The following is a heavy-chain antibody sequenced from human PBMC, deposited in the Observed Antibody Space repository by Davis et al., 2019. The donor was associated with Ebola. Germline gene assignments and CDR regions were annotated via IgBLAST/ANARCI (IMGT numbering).Heavy chain of an antibody. CDR2: IKQGGSEK. CDR1: GFTFSSYW. J-gene: IGHJ4*03. D-gene: IGHD1-26*01. CDR3: ARFSRELAFREISFDY. V-gene: IGHV3-7*01. Sequence: GESLKISCAASGFTFSSYWMSWVRQAPGKGLEWVANIKQGGSEKYYVDSVRGRFIISRDDAKNSLYLQMNSLRAEDTAVYYCARFSRELAFREISFDYWGQGTTVTVSS.